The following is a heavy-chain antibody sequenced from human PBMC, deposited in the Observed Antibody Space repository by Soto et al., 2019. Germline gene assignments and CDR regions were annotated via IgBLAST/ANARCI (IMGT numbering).Heavy chain of an antibody. CDR3: AKPSYDYWSGYYHPFEY. J-gene: IGHJ4*02. CDR1: GFTFSSYG. V-gene: IGHV3-33*06. Sequence: QVQLVESGGGVVQPGRSQRLSCTASGFTFSSYGMHWVRQAPGKGLEWVAFIWHDGSNSYYVDSVKGRFTISRDNSKNTLYLQMNSLRAEDTAVYYCAKPSYDYWSGYYHPFEYWGQGTLVTVSS. D-gene: IGHD3-3*01. CDR2: IWHDGSNS.